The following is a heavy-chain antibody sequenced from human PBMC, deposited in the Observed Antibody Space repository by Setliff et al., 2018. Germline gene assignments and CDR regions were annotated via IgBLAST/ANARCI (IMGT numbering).Heavy chain of an antibody. CDR1: GGSISSGSYY. J-gene: IGHJ6*03. V-gene: IGHV4-61*09. Sequence: SETLSLTCTVSGGSISSGSYYWSWIRQPAGKGLEWIGHIYTRGSTNYNPSLKSRVTISVDTSKNQFSLKLSSVTAADTAVYYCASNALPHYDYRNYEGLYDYYYYMDVWGKGTTVTVSS. D-gene: IGHD4-4*01. CDR2: IYTRGST. CDR3: ASNALPHYDYRNYEGLYDYYYYMDV.